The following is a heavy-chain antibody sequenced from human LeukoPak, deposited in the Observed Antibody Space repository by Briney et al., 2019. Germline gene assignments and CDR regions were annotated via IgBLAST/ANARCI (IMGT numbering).Heavy chain of an antibody. CDR1: GYTFTSYY. CDR3: ARGETKLERDYYYYMDV. J-gene: IGHJ6*03. Sequence: ASVKVSCKASGYTFTSYYMHWVRQAPGQGLEWMGIINPSGGSTSYAQKFQGRVTMTRDTSISTAYMELSRLRSDDTAVYYCARGETKLERDYYYYMDVWGKGTTVTVSS. V-gene: IGHV1-46*01. D-gene: IGHD1-1*01. CDR2: INPSGGST.